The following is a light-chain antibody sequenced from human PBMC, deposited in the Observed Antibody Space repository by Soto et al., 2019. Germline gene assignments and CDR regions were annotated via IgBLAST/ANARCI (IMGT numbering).Light chain of an antibody. CDR2: EVS. Sequence: QSALTQPASVSGSPGQSITISCTGTSSDVGGYNYVSWYQQHPGKAPKLMIYEVSNRPSGVSNRFSGSKSGNTASLTISGLQAEDEADYYCSSYTSSSNLSYVFGTGTKLTVL. CDR1: SSDVGGYNY. CDR3: SSYTSSSNLSYV. J-gene: IGLJ1*01. V-gene: IGLV2-14*01.